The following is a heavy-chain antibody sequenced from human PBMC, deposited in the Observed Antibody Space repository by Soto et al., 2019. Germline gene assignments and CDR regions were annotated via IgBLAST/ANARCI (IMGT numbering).Heavy chain of an antibody. Sequence: PSETLSLTCTVSGGSISSGDYYWSWIRQPPGRGLEWIGYIYYSGSTYYNPSLKSRVTISVDTSKNQFSLKLSSVTAADTAVYYCARTYYDYVWGSYRIENLSHNWFDPWGQGTLVTVSS. V-gene: IGHV4-30-4*01. J-gene: IGHJ5*02. CDR1: GGSISSGDYY. CDR2: IYYSGST. D-gene: IGHD3-16*02. CDR3: ARTYYDYVWGSYRIENLSHNWFDP.